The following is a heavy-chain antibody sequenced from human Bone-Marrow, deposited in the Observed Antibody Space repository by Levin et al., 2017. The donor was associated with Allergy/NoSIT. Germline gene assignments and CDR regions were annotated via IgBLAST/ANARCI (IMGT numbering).Heavy chain of an antibody. Sequence: PSETLSLTCSVSGVSISSGGYYWSWIRQHPGTGLEWIGYIYYSGSTTYNPSLKSRVTISVDTSKNEFSLKLSSVTAADTAVYYCARTSGGFINKYFDYWGQGTLVTVSS. D-gene: IGHD3-10*01. CDR3: ARTSGGFINKYFDY. CDR2: IYYSGST. CDR1: GVSISSGGYY. V-gene: IGHV4-31*03. J-gene: IGHJ4*02.